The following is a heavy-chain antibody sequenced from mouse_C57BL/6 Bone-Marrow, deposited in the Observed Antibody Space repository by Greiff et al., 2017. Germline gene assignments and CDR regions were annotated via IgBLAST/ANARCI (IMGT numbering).Heavy chain of an antibody. CDR2: LDPSDSYT. D-gene: IGHD2-4*01. Sequence: QVQLQQPGAELVMPGASVKLSCKASGYTFTSYWMHWVKQRPGQGLEWIGELDPSDSYTNYNQKFKGKSTLTVAKSSSTAYMQLSSLTSEDSAVYYCARGDYDPSPTYYFDYWGQGTTLTVSS. J-gene: IGHJ2*01. V-gene: IGHV1-69*01. CDR3: ARGDYDPSPTYYFDY. CDR1: GYTFTSYW.